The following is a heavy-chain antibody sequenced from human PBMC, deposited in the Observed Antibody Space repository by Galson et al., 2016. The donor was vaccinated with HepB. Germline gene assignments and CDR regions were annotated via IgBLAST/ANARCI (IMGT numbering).Heavy chain of an antibody. CDR3: AGTNGPGNGNFDRLFDI. J-gene: IGHJ3*02. CDR2: IYTNG. Sequence: TLSLTCTVSGGSISSASHFWSWMRQPAGKGLEWIGRIYTNGDTEYTDYNPSLKSRVTISVDTTKNQFSLKLNSVTAADTAVYYCAGTNGPGNGNFDRLFDIWGHGTMVTVSS. D-gene: IGHD1-7*01. CDR1: GGSISSASHF. V-gene: IGHV4-61*02.